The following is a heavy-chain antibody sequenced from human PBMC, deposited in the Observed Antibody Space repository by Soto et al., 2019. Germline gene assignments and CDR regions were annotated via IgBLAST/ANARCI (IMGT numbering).Heavy chain of an antibody. Sequence: SVKFSCKASGGTFSSYAISWVRQAPGQGLEWMGGIIPIFGTANYAQKFQGRVTITAXXSXSXXXMXLSSLRSEDKAVYYCASLDSSGYYSIDYWG. CDR1: GGTFSSYA. D-gene: IGHD3-22*01. J-gene: IGHJ4*01. V-gene: IGHV1-69*13. CDR2: IIPIFGTA. CDR3: ASLDSSGYYSIDY.